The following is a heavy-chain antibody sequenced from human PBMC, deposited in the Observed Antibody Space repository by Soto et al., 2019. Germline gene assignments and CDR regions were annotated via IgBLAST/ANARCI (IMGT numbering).Heavy chain of an antibody. V-gene: IGHV3-23*01. CDR2: ISDSESKT. D-gene: IGHD6-19*01. J-gene: IGHJ4*02. Sequence: PGGSLRLSCAASGFTFSSYAMSWVRQAPGKGLEWVSAISDSESKTYYADSVTGRFTISRDNSRNALYLQMDSLRAEDTGVYYCARSSGLGIDFWGQGTLVTVSS. CDR3: ARSSGLGIDF. CDR1: GFTFSSYA.